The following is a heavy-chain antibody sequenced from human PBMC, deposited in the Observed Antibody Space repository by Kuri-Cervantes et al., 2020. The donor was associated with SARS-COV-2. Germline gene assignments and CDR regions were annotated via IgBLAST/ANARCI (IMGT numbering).Heavy chain of an antibody. CDR1: GYSFSDYW. CDR2: IYPGDSDT. D-gene: IGHD3-10*01. J-gene: IGHJ4*02. Sequence: KVSCKGSGYSFSDYWIGWVRQMPGKGLEWMGIIYPGDSDTRYRPSFQGRVTISADTSIGTAYLRWSSLRASDTAIYYCARAVSGVSNPYYFDSWGPGTLVTVSS. CDR3: ARAVSGVSNPYYFDS. V-gene: IGHV5-51*01.